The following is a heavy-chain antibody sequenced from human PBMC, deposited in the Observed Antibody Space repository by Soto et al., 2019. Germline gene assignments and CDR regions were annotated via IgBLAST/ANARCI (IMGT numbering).Heavy chain of an antibody. D-gene: IGHD6-13*01. CDR3: ARRYRSSFDY. J-gene: IGHJ4*02. CDR1: GGSISNYY. Sequence: QVQLQESGPGLVKPSETLSLTCTVSGGSISNYYWSWIRQPPGKGLEWIGYIFYSGSTNYNPSLKSRVTISVDTSKNQFSLQLSSVTAADTAVYYCARRYRSSFDYWGQGTLVTVSS. CDR2: IFYSGST. V-gene: IGHV4-59*08.